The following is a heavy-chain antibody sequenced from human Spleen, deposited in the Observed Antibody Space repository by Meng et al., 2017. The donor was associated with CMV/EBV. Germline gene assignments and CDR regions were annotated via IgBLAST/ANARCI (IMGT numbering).Heavy chain of an antibody. J-gene: IGHJ3*02. D-gene: IGHD1-26*01. CDR1: GYSTSSGYY. CDR2: IYHSGST. CDR3: ARLSGSYIYAFDI. Sequence: SETLSLTCTVSGYSTSSGYYWGWIRQPPGKGLEWIGSIYHSGSTYYNPSLKSRVTISVDTSKNQFSLKLSSVTAADTAVYYCARLSGSYIYAFDIWGQGTMVTVSS. V-gene: IGHV4-38-2*02.